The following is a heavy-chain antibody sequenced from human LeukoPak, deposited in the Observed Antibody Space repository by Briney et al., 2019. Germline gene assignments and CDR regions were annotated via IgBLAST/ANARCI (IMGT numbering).Heavy chain of an antibody. J-gene: IGHJ6*03. V-gene: IGHV1-18*04. CDR3: ARGSIAAPYYMDV. CDR1: GYTFTGYY. Sequence: ASVKVSCKAFGYTFTGYYMHWVRQAPGQGLEWMGWISAYNGNTNYAQKFQGRVTITADESTSTAYMELSSLRSEDTAVYYCARGSIAAPYYMDVWGKGTTVTVSS. CDR2: ISAYNGNT. D-gene: IGHD6-6*01.